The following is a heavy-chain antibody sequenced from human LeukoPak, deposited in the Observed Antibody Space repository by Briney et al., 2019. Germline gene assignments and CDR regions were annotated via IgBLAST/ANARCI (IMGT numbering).Heavy chain of an antibody. CDR1: GFIFSNNY. CDR2: IYRGGRS. V-gene: IGHV3-66*01. Sequence: PGGSLRLSCVASGFIFSNNYMSWVRQAPGMGLEWVSTIYRGGRSFYADSVKGRFTISRDNSKNTLYLQMNSLRAEDTAVYYCAKDIAFIGVGRLDYWGQGTLVTVSS. D-gene: IGHD2-21*01. J-gene: IGHJ4*02. CDR3: AKDIAFIGVGRLDY.